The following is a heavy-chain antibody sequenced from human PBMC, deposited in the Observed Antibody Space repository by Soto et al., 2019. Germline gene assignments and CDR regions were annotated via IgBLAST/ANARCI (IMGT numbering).Heavy chain of an antibody. CDR3: ARDWSGY. V-gene: IGHV1-18*01. Sequence: QVQLVQSGAEVKEPGASVKVSCKASGYTFTTYGISWVRQAPGQGLEWMGWISADNGNTNYAQKFQDRVTMTTDTSTSTAYMDLRSLRSDDPPVYYCARDWSGYCGQGTLVTVSS. D-gene: IGHD3-3*01. J-gene: IGHJ4*02. CDR1: GYTFTTYG. CDR2: ISADNGNT.